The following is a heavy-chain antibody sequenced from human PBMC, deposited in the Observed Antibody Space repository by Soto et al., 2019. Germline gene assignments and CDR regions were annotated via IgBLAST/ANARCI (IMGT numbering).Heavy chain of an antibody. J-gene: IGHJ5*02. CDR1: GGSISSNIYY. CDR3: ARLGAYYQSLDP. D-gene: IGHD2-21*01. V-gene: IGHV4-39*01. CDR2: IHYSGST. Sequence: PSETLSLTCTVSGGSISSNIYYWGWIRQPPGKGLEWIGNIHYSGSTYYDSSLKSRVTISLETSKSQFSLRLNSVTAADTAVYYCARLGAYYQSLDPWGPGTLVTVSS.